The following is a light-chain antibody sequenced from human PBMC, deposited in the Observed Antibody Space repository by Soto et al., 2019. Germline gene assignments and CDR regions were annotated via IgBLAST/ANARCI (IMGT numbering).Light chain of an antibody. J-gene: IGKJ5*01. V-gene: IGKV3-15*01. CDR1: QRITT. Sequence: MMQYPATLSLSPGERPTLSCRASQRITTVAWYQQKPGQAPRLLIYGASTRATGIPARFSGSGSGTEFTLTISSLQSEDFAVYYCQQYNNWPPLTFGQGTRLEIK. CDR2: GAS. CDR3: QQYNNWPPLT.